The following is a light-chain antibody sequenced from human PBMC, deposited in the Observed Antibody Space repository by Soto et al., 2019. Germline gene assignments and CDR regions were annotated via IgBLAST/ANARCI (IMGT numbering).Light chain of an antibody. J-gene: IGKJ1*01. CDR2: GAS. Sequence: EIVLTQSPGTLSWSPGERATLSCRASQSVSSSYLAWYQQMAGQAPRLLIYGASTRATGIPARFSGSGSGTEFTLTISSLQSEDFAVYYCQQYNNWPPWTFGQGTKVDIK. V-gene: IGKV3-15*01. CDR1: QSVSSSY. CDR3: QQYNNWPPWT.